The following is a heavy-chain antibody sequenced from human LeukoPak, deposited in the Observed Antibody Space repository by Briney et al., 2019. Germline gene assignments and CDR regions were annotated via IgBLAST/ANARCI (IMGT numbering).Heavy chain of an antibody. CDR1: GYTFTGYY. V-gene: IGHV1-2*02. J-gene: IGHJ4*02. CDR3: ARMGSITIFGVVPDY. CDR2: INPNSGGT. Sequence: GASVKVSCKASGYTFTGYYMHWVRQAPGQGLEWMGWINPNSGGTNYAQKFQGRVTTTRDTSISTAYMELSRLRSDDTAVYYCARMGSITIFGVVPDYWGQGTLVTVSS. D-gene: IGHD3-3*01.